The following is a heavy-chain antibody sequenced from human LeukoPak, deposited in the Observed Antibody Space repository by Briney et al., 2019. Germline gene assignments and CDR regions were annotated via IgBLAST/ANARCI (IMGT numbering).Heavy chain of an antibody. CDR3: ARLKRYYDSSGYYFDY. CDR2: IIPIFGTA. D-gene: IGHD3-22*01. CDR1: GGTFSSYA. J-gene: IGHJ4*02. Sequence: GASVKVSCKASGGTFSSYAISWVRQAPGQGLEWMGVIIPIFGTANYAQKFQGRVTITTDESTSTAYMELSSLRSEDTAVYYCARLKRYYDSSGYYFDYWGQGTLVTVSS. V-gene: IGHV1-69*05.